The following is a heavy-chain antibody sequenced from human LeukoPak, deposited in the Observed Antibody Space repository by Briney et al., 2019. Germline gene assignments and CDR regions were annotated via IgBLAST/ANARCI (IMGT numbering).Heavy chain of an antibody. J-gene: IGHJ3*02. D-gene: IGHD2-21*02. CDR3: ARVLPIVVVTDGLDVFDI. Sequence: SETLSLTCTVSGGSISSSSYDWSWIRQPPGKGLEGMGKIYYNGITTYNPSLNNRVTISVDTSKHQFSLKLHSVTAADTAVYYCARVLPIVVVTDGLDVFDIWGQGTMVTVSS. CDR2: IYYNGIT. V-gene: IGHV4-61*01. CDR1: GGSISSSSYD.